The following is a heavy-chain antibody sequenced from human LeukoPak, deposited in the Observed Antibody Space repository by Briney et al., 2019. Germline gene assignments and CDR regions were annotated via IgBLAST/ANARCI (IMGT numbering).Heavy chain of an antibody. Sequence: PGGSLRLSCAASGFTVSSNYMSWVRQAPGKGLEWVSVIYSGGSTYYADSVKGRFTISRDNSKNTLYLQMNSLRAEDTAVYYCAGGYRSSTSCYGLYYYYGMDVWGQGTTVTVSS. CDR2: IYSGGST. CDR1: GFTVSSNY. CDR3: AGGYRSSTSCYGLYYYYGMDV. J-gene: IGHJ6*02. D-gene: IGHD2-2*01. V-gene: IGHV3-53*01.